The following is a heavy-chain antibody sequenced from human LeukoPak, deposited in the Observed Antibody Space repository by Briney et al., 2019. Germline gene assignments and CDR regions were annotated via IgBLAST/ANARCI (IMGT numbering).Heavy chain of an antibody. V-gene: IGHV1-46*01. CDR1: GYTFTSYY. CDR3: AREDRRYCSSTSCPNDY. J-gene: IGHJ4*02. Sequence: ASVKVSRKASGYTFTSYYMHWVRQAPGQGLEWMGIINPSGGSTSYAQKFQGRVTMTRDTSTSTVYMELSSLRSEDTAVYYCAREDRRYCSSTSCPNDYWGQGTLVTVSS. D-gene: IGHD2-2*01. CDR2: INPSGGST.